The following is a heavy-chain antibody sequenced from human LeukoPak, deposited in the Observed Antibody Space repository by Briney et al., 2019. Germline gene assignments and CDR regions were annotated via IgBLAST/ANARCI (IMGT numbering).Heavy chain of an antibody. CDR2: ISNSGRT. J-gene: IGHJ4*02. CDR3: ARGDFDWLVAFDY. Sequence: SETLSLTCRVSGASISSFYWSWIRQSPGKGLEWLGYISNSGRTIYNPSLRSRVAISGDTSKNQLSLNLASVTAADSAAYYCARGDFDWLVAFDYWGQRTLVAVSA. V-gene: IGHV4-59*01. CDR1: GASISSFY. D-gene: IGHD3-9*01.